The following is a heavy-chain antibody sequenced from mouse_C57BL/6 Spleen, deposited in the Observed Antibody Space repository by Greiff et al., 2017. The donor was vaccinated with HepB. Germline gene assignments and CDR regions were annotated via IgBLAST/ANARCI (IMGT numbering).Heavy chain of an antibody. CDR3: ARDGYYAMDY. V-gene: IGHV1-76*01. Sequence: VQGVESGAELVRPGASVKLSCKASGYTFTDYYINWVKQRPGQGLEWIARIYPGSGNTYYNEKFKGKATLTAEKSSSTAYMQLSSLTSEDSAVYFCARDGYYAMDYWGQGTSVTVSS. CDR2: IYPGSGNT. D-gene: IGHD2-3*01. J-gene: IGHJ4*01. CDR1: GYTFTDYY.